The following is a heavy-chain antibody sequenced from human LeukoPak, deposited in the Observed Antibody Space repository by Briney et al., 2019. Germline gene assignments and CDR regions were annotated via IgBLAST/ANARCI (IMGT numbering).Heavy chain of an antibody. Sequence: SETLSLTCTVSGGSISSSSYYWGWIRQPPGKGLGWIGRIYYSVSTYYNPSLKGRVTISVDTSRNQFSLQLSSVTAADTAVYYCARHIPRTGAFDIWGQGTMVTVSS. V-gene: IGHV4-39*01. CDR1: GGSISSSSYY. CDR2: IYYSVST. CDR3: ARHIPRTGAFDI. D-gene: IGHD2-21*01. J-gene: IGHJ3*02.